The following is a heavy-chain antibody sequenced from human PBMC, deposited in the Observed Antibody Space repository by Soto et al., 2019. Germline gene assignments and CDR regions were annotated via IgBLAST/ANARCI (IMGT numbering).Heavy chain of an antibody. CDR2: IYPGDSDT. CDR3: ARLTSDTAMVYYYYGMDV. V-gene: IGHV5-51*03. D-gene: IGHD5-18*01. J-gene: IGHJ6*02. Sequence: PXDSLTTSRKGSGYSFTSYWIGLVRQMPGKGLEWMGIIYPGDSDTRYSPSFQGQVTISADKSISTAYLQWSSLKASDTAMYYCARLTSDTAMVYYYYGMDVWGQGTTVTVSS. CDR1: GYSFTSYW.